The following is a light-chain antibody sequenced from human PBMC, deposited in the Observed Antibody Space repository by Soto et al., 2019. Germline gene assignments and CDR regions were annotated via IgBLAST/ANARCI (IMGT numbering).Light chain of an antibody. CDR2: WAS. Sequence: DIVMTQSPDSLAVSLGERATINCKSSQSVLYSSNNKNYLAWYQQKPGQPPKLLIYWASTRDSGVPDRFSGSGSGTDFTLTISSLQAEDVAVYYCQQYYSTLLAFGQGTKVEIK. CDR3: QQYYSTLLA. CDR1: QSVLYSSNNKNY. J-gene: IGKJ1*01. V-gene: IGKV4-1*01.